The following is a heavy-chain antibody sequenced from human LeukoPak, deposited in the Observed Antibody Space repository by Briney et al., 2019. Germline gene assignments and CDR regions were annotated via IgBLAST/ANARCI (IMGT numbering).Heavy chain of an antibody. V-gene: IGHV4-30-2*01. CDR3: MRGGIGYDSDY. J-gene: IGHJ4*02. D-gene: IGHD5-12*01. Sequence: PSETLSLTCTVSGGSISSGGYYLSWIRQPPGKGLEWIGYIYHSGNTYYNPSLKSRVTISVDRSKNQFSLKLSSVTAADTAVYYCMRGGIGYDSDYWGQGTLVTVSS. CDR1: GGSISSGGYY. CDR2: IYHSGNT.